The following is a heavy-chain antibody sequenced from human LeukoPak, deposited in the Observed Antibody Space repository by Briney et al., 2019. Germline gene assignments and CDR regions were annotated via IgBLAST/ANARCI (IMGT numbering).Heavy chain of an antibody. CDR2: IRHDGSYK. CDR3: AKDRVATERYYMDV. J-gene: IGHJ6*03. CDR1: GFTFTSYG. D-gene: IGHD6-13*01. Sequence: GGSLRLSCVVSGFTFTSYGVHWVRQAPGKGLEWVAFIRHDGSYKDYADSVKGRFTISRDNSKNTLYLQMNSLRAEDTAVYYCAKDRVATERYYMDVWGKGTTVTISS. V-gene: IGHV3-30*02.